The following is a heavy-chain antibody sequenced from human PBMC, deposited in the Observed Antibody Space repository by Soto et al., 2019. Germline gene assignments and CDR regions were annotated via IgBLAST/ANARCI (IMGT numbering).Heavy chain of an antibody. J-gene: IGHJ4*02. D-gene: IGHD6-19*01. Sequence: GGSLRLSCAASGFTFGGSALHWVRQASGKGLEWVGHIRSKTNSYATAYAESVKGRFTISRDDSMNTAYLQMNSLKTEDTAVYFCTRQTDAVQWLVVPTDYNFDYWGQGTLVTVSS. CDR3: TRQTDAVQWLVVPTDYNFDY. CDR1: GFTFGGSA. CDR2: IRSKTNSYAT. V-gene: IGHV3-73*01.